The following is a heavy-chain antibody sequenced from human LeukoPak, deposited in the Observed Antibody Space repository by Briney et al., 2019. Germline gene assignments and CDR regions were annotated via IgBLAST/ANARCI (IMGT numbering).Heavy chain of an antibody. Sequence: ASVKDSCKASGYTFTGYYMHWVRQAPGQGLEWMGWINPNSGGTNYAQKFQGWVTMTRDTSISTAYMELSSLRSEDTAVYYCARGKQLVSDYWGQGTLVTVSS. CDR1: GYTFTGYY. J-gene: IGHJ4*02. CDR3: ARGKQLVSDY. D-gene: IGHD6-13*01. V-gene: IGHV1-2*04. CDR2: INPNSGGT.